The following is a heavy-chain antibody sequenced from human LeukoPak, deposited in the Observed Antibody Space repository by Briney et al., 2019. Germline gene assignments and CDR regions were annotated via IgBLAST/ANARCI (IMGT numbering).Heavy chain of an antibody. V-gene: IGHV3-7*01. Sequence: GGSLRLSCAASGFTFSDYWVTWVRQAPGKGLEWLADIKQDGGEKNYVDSVKGRFTISRDNAKNSLYLQMNSLRAEDTAVYYCVIAGSTYGTLYFWGQGTLVTVSS. CDR1: GFTFSDYW. D-gene: IGHD3-10*01. CDR2: IKQDGGEK. J-gene: IGHJ4*02. CDR3: VIAGSTYGTLYF.